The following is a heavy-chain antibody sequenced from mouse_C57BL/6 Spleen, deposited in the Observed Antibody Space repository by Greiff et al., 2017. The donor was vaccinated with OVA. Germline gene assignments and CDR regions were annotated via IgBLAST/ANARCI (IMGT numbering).Heavy chain of an antibody. CDR1: GYTFTSYW. J-gene: IGHJ4*01. Sequence: EVLLVESGTVLARPGASVKMSCKTSGYTFTSYWMHWVKQRPGQGLEWIGAIYPGNSATSYNQKFKGKAKLTAVTSASTAYIELSSLTNEDSAVYYCARDLGRGSYYAMDYWGQGTSVTVSS. CDR3: ARDLGRGSYYAMDY. V-gene: IGHV1-5*01. D-gene: IGHD4-1*01. CDR2: IYPGNSAT.